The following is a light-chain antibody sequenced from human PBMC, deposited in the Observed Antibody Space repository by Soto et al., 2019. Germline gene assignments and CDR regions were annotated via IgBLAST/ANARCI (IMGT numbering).Light chain of an antibody. J-gene: IGKJ1*01. CDR2: TAS. V-gene: IGKV1-27*01. CDR1: QGIGYN. Sequence: DIQMTQSPTSLSASVGDRVTITCRASQGIGYNLAWYQQKPGKVPKVLIYTASTLHSGVPSRFSGSGSGTEFTLTINSLQPEDVATYFCQKYDSVPWSFGQGTKVDLK. CDR3: QKYDSVPWS.